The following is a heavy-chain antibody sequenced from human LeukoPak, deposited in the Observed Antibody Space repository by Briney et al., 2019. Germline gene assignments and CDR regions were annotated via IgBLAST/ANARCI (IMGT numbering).Heavy chain of an antibody. V-gene: IGHV4-59*08. CDR3: ARRRAEGGSNGHYNWFDP. CDR1: GDSINAYY. D-gene: IGHD6-13*01. Sequence: SETLSLTCTASGDSINAYYWGWIRQPPGKGLEWIGYIYFSGTTKYNPSLGSRVTISVDTSKNQFSLKLSSVTAADTAVYYCARRRAEGGSNGHYNWFDPWGQGILVTVSS. CDR2: IYFSGTT. J-gene: IGHJ5*02.